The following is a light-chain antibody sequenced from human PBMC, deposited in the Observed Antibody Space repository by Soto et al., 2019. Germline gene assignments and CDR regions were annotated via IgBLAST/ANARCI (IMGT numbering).Light chain of an antibody. J-gene: IGKJ4*01. CDR2: VAS. CDR1: QSVSSN. CDR3: RQYNVWPLT. Sequence: EIVMTQSPATLSVSPGERATLSCRASQSVSSNLAWYQQKPGQTPKLLIYVASARATAISARFSGSGSGTEFTHTISSLQSEEFAVYYCRQYNVWPLTFGGGTKVEFK. V-gene: IGKV3-15*01.